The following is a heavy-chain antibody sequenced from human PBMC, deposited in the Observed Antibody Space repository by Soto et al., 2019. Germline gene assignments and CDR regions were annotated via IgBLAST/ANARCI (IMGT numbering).Heavy chain of an antibody. V-gene: IGHV4-31*03. CDR1: GGSISSGGYY. D-gene: IGHD3-3*01. Sequence: SETLSLTCTVSGGSISSGGYYWSWIRQHPGKGLEWIGYIYYSGSTYYNPSLKSRVTISVDTSKNQFSLRLTSVTAADTAVYYCARGQRFSDWFDPWGQGTLVTVS. J-gene: IGHJ5*02. CDR3: ARGQRFSDWFDP. CDR2: IYYSGST.